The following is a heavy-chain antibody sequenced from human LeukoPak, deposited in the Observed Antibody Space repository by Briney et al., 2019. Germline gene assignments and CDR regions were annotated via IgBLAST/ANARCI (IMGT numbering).Heavy chain of an antibody. CDR3: ARGGYYYDSSGYPGGVDY. J-gene: IGHJ4*02. Sequence: SETLSLTCTVSGGSISSSSYYWGWIRQPPGKGLEWIGSIYYSGSTYYNPSLKSRVTISVDTSKNQFSLKLSSVTAADTAVYYCARGGYYYDSSGYPGGVDYWGQGTLVTVSS. CDR1: GGSISSSSYY. CDR2: IYYSGST. D-gene: IGHD3-22*01. V-gene: IGHV4-39*01.